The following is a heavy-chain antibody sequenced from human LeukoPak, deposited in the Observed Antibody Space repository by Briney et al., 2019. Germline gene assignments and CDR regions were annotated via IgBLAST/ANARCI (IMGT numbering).Heavy chain of an antibody. CDR3: ARARIAVAGTRWFDP. J-gene: IGHJ5*02. CDR1: GFTVSSNY. CDR2: IYSGGST. V-gene: IGHV3-53*01. D-gene: IGHD6-19*01. Sequence: TGGSLRLSCAASGFTVSSNYMSWVRRAPGKGLEWVSVIYSGGSTYYADSVKGRFTISRDNSKNTLYLQMNSLRAEDTAVYYCARARIAVAGTRWFDPWGQGTLATVSS.